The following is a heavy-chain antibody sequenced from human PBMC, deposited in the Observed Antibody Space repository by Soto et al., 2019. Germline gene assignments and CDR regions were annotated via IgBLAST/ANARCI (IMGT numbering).Heavy chain of an antibody. CDR1: GFTFSSYW. V-gene: IGHV3-74*01. D-gene: IGHD2-2*01. CDR2: IDTDGSGT. CDR3: ARAGLGYCTSTSCHPGFDI. J-gene: IGHJ3*02. Sequence: PGGSLRLSCAASGFTFSSYWMHWVRQAPGKGLVWVSRIDTDGSGTTYADSVKGRFTISRDNAKNTLYLQMNSLRAEDTAVYYCARAGLGYCTSTSCHPGFDIWGQGTTVTVSS.